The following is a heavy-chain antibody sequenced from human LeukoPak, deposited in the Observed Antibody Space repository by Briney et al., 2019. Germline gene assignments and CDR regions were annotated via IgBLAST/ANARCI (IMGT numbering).Heavy chain of an antibody. D-gene: IGHD6-6*01. CDR3: AKWKYSNSGIDDY. Sequence: GGSLRLSCAASGFTFSSHAMSWVRQVPGKGLEWVSVISGSGDNTYYADSVKGRFTISRDNSKNMLYLQMNSLRAEDTAVYYCAKWKYSNSGIDDYWGQGTLVTVSS. V-gene: IGHV3-23*01. CDR2: ISGSGDNT. J-gene: IGHJ4*02. CDR1: GFTFSSHA.